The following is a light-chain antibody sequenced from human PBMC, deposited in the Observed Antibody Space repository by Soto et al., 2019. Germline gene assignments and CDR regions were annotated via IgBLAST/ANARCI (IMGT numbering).Light chain of an antibody. Sequence: EIVLTQSPATLSLSPGERATLSCRAIQSVSSSLAWYQQKPGLPPRLLIYDASNRAAGIPARFSGSGSGTDFTLTISSLEPEDFAVYYCQQRSDWPAWTFGQGTKVDIK. CDR2: DAS. CDR1: QSVSSS. CDR3: QQRSDWPAWT. J-gene: IGKJ1*01. V-gene: IGKV3-11*01.